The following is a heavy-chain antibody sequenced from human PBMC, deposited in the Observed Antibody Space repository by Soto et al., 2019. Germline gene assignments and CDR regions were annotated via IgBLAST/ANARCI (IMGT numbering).Heavy chain of an antibody. D-gene: IGHD6-6*01. Sequence: SQPLSLTCDISGGRVSSNSAACNWIRQSPSRGLEWLGRTYYRSKWYNDYAVSVKSRITINSDISKNQFSLQLNSVTPEDTAVYYCARDSVSEYSAIDVWGQGTTVTVSS. J-gene: IGHJ6*02. CDR1: GGRVSSNSAA. V-gene: IGHV6-1*01. CDR2: TYYRSKWYN. CDR3: ARDSVSEYSAIDV.